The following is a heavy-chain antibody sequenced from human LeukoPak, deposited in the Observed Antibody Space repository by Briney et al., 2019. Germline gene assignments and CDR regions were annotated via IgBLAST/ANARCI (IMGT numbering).Heavy chain of an antibody. CDR1: GGSISSYY. Sequence: NPSETLSLTCTVSGGSISSYYWSWIRQPPGKGLEWIGYIYYSGSTNYNPSLKSRVTISVDTSKNQFSLKLSSVTAADTAVYYCARLTPAGADGDWFDPWGQGTLVTVSS. CDR2: IYYSGST. J-gene: IGHJ5*02. CDR3: ARLTPAGADGDWFDP. D-gene: IGHD6-13*01. V-gene: IGHV4-59*08.